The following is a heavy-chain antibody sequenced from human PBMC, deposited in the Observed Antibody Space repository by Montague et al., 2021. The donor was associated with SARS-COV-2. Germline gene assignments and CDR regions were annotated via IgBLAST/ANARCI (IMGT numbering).Heavy chain of an antibody. Sequence: SLRLSCAASGFIFSSYGMHWVRQAPGKGLEWVAHIWYDGSNENYVDSVKGRFPISRDNFKNTLYLQMNSLRAEDTAIYYCARGSVGGYYFDYWGQGTLVTVSS. D-gene: IGHD1-26*01. CDR2: IWYDGSNE. V-gene: IGHV3-33*01. CDR1: GFIFSSYG. CDR3: ARGSVGGYYFDY. J-gene: IGHJ4*02.